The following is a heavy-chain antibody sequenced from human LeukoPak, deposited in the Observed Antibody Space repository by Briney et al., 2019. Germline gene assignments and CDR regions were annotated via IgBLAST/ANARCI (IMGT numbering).Heavy chain of an antibody. D-gene: IGHD3-3*01. V-gene: IGHV3-33*01. J-gene: IGHJ4*02. CDR1: GFTFSSYG. CDR3: ARASSVDYDFWSGYSNFDY. Sequence: PGGSLRLSCAASGFTFSSYGMHWVRQAPGKGLEWVAVIWYDGSNKYYADSVKGRFTISRDNSKNTLYLQMNSLRAEDTAAYYCARASSVDYDFWSGYSNFDYWGQGTLVTVSS. CDR2: IWYDGSNK.